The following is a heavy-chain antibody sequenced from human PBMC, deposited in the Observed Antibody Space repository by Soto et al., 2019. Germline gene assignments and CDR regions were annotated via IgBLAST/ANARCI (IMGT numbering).Heavy chain of an antibody. CDR1: GGSISSGGYY. D-gene: IGHD3-10*01. Sequence: PSQTLSLTCTVSGGSISSGGYYWSWIRQHPGKGMEWIGYIYYSGSTYYNPSLKSRVTISVDTSKNQFSLKLRSVTAADTAVYYCVSVRPLVRGVINGWFDPWGQGTLVTVSS. CDR2: IYYSGST. J-gene: IGHJ5*02. V-gene: IGHV4-31*03. CDR3: VSVRPLVRGVINGWFDP.